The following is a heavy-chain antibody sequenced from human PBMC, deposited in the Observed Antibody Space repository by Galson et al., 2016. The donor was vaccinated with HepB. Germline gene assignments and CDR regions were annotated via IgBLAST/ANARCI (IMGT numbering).Heavy chain of an antibody. Sequence: SLRLSCAASGFTFDAYAMHWVRQAPGKGLEWVSGISWSSGNIGYADSVKGRFTISRDNAKNSLYLQMNSLRPEDTAFYYCAKAGTYSSSKGWFDPWGQGTLVTVSS. J-gene: IGHJ5*02. CDR1: GFTFDAYA. D-gene: IGHD6-13*01. CDR3: AKAGTYSSSKGWFDP. V-gene: IGHV3-9*01. CDR2: ISWSSGNI.